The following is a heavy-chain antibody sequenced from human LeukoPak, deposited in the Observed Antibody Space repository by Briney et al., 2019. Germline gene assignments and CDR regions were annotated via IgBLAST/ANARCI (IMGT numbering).Heavy chain of an antibody. D-gene: IGHD3-10*01. Sequence: ASVKVSCKASGYTFTSYGISSVRQTPGQGLECMGWISAYNGNTNYAQKLQGRVTMTTDTSTSTAYMELRSLRSDDTAVYYCARGTNYGSGSYYPYYYYYYMDVWGKGTTVTISS. CDR2: ISAYNGNT. V-gene: IGHV1-18*01. J-gene: IGHJ6*03. CDR1: GYTFTSYG. CDR3: ARGTNYGSGSYYPYYYYYYMDV.